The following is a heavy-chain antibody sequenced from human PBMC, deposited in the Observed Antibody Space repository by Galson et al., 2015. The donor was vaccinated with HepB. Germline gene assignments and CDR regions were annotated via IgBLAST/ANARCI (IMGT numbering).Heavy chain of an antibody. V-gene: IGHV1-2*02. CDR3: ARGNQDDLNTQSMDY. CDR2: INPNSGGT. J-gene: IGHJ4*02. Sequence: QSGAEVKKPGESLKISCKASGYTFTGYYMHWVRQAPGQGLEWMGWINPNSGGTNYAQKFQGRVTMTRDTSISTAYMELSRLRSDDTAVYYCARGNQDDLNTQSMDYWGQGTLVTVSS. CDR1: GYTFTGYY. D-gene: IGHD3-3*01.